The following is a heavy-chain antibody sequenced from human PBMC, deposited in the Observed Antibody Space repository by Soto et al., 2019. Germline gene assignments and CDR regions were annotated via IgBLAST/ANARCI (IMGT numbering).Heavy chain of an antibody. CDR2: IYYSGST. J-gene: IGHJ3*02. D-gene: IGHD1-26*01. CDR1: CCSISSSSYY. V-gene: IGHV4-39*01. Sequence: PSETLSLTCTVSCCSISSSSYYWGWIRQPPGKGLEWIGSIYYSGSTYYNPSLKSRVTISVDTSKNQFSLKLSSVTAADTAVYYCARLGGGWDPSIIRAFDIWGQGTMVTISS. CDR3: ARLGGGWDPSIIRAFDI.